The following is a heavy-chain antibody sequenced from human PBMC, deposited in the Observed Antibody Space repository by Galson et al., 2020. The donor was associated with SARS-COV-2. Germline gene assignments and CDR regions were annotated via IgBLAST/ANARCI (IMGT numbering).Heavy chain of an antibody. V-gene: IGHV3-7*01. Sequence: GGSLRLSCAASGFTFSRHWMTWVRQAPGKGLEWVGDIKEDGTEKYYGDSVKGRFTISRDNARNSLYLQMSSLRAEDTAVYYCARDLTDSWGAFDIWGQGTMVTVSS. CDR3: ARDLTDSWGAFDI. CDR1: GFTFSRHW. CDR2: IKEDGTEK. J-gene: IGHJ3*02. D-gene: IGHD6-13*01.